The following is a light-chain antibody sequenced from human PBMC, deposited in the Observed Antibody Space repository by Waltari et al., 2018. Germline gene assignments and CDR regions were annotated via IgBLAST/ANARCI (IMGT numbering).Light chain of an antibody. CDR2: DVS. CDR3: NSYTSSTNVV. Sequence: QSVLTQSASASGSPGQSITISCTGTSGDVGAHNYVSWYQQHPGKAPQLIIYDVSKRPSGVSNRISASKSGNTASLTISGLQAEDEAHYYCNSYTSSTNVVFGGGTKLTVL. V-gene: IGLV2-14*03. J-gene: IGLJ2*01. CDR1: SGDVGAHNY.